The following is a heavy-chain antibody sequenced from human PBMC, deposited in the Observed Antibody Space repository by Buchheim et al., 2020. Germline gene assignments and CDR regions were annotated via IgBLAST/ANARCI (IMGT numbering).Heavy chain of an antibody. CDR3: ARGSVEDDNSGYYVPYYYYAMDV. Sequence: QVQLQQSGPGLVKPSETLSLTCTVSGGSISSYYWTWIRQPPRKGLEWIGYISYSGNTNYSPSLKSRVTISMDTSKNQLSLKLRSVTGADTAVYYCARGSVEDDNSGYYVPYYYYAMDVWGQGTT. J-gene: IGHJ6*02. CDR2: ISYSGNT. CDR1: GGSISSYY. V-gene: IGHV4-59*01. D-gene: IGHD3-22*01.